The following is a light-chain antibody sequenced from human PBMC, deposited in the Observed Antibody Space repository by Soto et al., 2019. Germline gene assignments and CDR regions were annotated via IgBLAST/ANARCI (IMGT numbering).Light chain of an antibody. V-gene: IGLV2-23*01. CDR1: SSDVGKYKF. Sequence: QSALTQSASVSGSPGQSISISCTGTSSDVGKYKFVSWYQQHPGKAPKLVIYEGTNRPSGVSDRFSGSKSGNTASLTISGLQAEDEADYYCCSHAGSGTLVFGGGTTLTVL. CDR3: CSHAGSGTLV. J-gene: IGLJ3*02. CDR2: EGT.